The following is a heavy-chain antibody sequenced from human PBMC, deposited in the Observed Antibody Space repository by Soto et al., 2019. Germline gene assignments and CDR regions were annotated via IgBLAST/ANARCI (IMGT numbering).Heavy chain of an antibody. V-gene: IGHV3-23*01. CDR1: GFTFSSYA. CDR2: ISGSGGST. J-gene: IGHJ4*02. CDR3: AKLKWEWLLSYYFDY. Sequence: GGSLRLSCAASGFTFSSYAMSWVRQAPGKGLEWVSAISGSGGSTYYADSVKGRFTISRDNSKNTLYLQMNSLRAEDTAVYYCAKLKWEWLLSYYFDYWGQGTLVTVSS. D-gene: IGHD3-3*01.